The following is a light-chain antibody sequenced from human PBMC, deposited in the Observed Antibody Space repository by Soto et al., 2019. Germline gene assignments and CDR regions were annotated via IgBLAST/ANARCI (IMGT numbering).Light chain of an antibody. CDR1: QSVSNDY. J-gene: IGKJ1*01. CDR2: GAS. CDR3: QQYGGSPRT. Sequence: EIVLTQSPGTLSLSPGDRATLSCRASQSVSNDYLAWYQQKPGQAPRLLIYGASSRATGIPDRFSGSGSGTEFTLTISRLEPEDFAVYYCQQYGGSPRTFGQGTKVESK. V-gene: IGKV3-20*01.